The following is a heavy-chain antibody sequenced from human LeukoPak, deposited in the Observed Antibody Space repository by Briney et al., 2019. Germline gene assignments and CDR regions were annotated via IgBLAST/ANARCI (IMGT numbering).Heavy chain of an antibody. J-gene: IGHJ3*02. CDR1: GYSFINNW. D-gene: IGHD1-1*01. CDR2: INPIDSET. V-gene: IGHV5-51*01. Sequence: GESLKISCKGSGYSFINNWIGWVRQMPGKGLEWMGIINPIDSETRFSPSFQGQATMSVDKSINTAYLQWSSLQASDSAMYYCARLVNGNWNEGFDTWGQGTMVIVSS. CDR3: ARLVNGNWNEGFDT.